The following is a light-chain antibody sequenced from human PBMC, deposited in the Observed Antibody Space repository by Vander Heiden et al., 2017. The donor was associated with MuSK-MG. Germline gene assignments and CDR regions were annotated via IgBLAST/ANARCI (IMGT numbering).Light chain of an antibody. J-gene: IGKJ4*01. Sequence: AIRMTQSPSSFSASTGDRGTITSRASQGISSYLAWYQQKPVKAPKLLIYASSTLQSGVPSRFSGSGSGTDFTLTSSCLQSEDFATYYWQQDYSALTFGGGTKVEIK. CDR2: ASS. CDR3: QQDYSALT. CDR1: QGISSY. V-gene: IGKV1-8*01.